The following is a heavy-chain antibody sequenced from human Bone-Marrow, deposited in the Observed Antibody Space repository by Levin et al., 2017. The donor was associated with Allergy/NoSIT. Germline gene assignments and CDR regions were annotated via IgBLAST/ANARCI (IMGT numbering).Heavy chain of an antibody. V-gene: IGHV3-7*01. J-gene: IGHJ3*01. CDR3: ARELRGDEAFDV. D-gene: IGHD3-16*01. CDR2: IKQDGSEK. Sequence: GGSLRLSCVASGFTFRSHWMSWVRQAPGKGLEWVANIKQDGSEKHYVDSVKGRFTISRDNVNNSLSLQLHSLTVDDTAMYFCARELRGDEAFDVWGQGTLVTVSS. CDR1: GFTFRSHW.